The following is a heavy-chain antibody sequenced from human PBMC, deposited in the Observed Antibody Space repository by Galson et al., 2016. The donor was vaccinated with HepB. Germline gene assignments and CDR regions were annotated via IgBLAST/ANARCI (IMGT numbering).Heavy chain of an antibody. Sequence: SETLSLTCTVPGGSVNSGSHYWSWIRQSPGKGLEWIGYIYSSGNTNYKPSLKSRVTISVDTSKNQFSLNLRSVNAADTAVYYCARNPEYSSSWYIFGYWGQGTLVTVSS. CDR3: ARNPEYSSSWYIFGY. V-gene: IGHV4-61*01. CDR1: GGSVNSGSHY. J-gene: IGHJ4*02. CDR2: IYSSGNT. D-gene: IGHD6-13*01.